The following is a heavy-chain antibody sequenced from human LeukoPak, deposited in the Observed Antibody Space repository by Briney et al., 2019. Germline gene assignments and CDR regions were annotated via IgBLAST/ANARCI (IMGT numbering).Heavy chain of an antibody. CDR2: INHSGST. CDR1: GGSFSGYY. V-gene: IGHV4-34*01. J-gene: IGHJ5*02. D-gene: IGHD6-25*01. Sequence: SETLSLTCAVYGGSFSGYYWSWIRQPPGKGLEWIGEINHSGSTNYNPSLKSRVTISVDTSKNQFSLKLSSVTAADTAVYYCARGALATKGIQQRKRFDPWGQGTLVTVSS. CDR3: ARGALATKGIQQRKRFDP.